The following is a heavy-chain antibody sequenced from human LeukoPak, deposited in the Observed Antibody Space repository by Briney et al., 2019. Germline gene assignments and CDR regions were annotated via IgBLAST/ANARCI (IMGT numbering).Heavy chain of an antibody. CDR1: GFTFSSYA. V-gene: IGHV3-23*01. J-gene: IGHJ4*02. Sequence: GGSLRLSCAASGFTFSSYAMSWVRQAPGKGLEWVSAITGSGGSTYYADSVKGRFTISRDNSKNTLYLQMNSLRAEDTAVYYCAKDLWGGYDLKRDWGQGTLVTVSS. D-gene: IGHD5-12*01. CDR3: AKDLWGGYDLKRD. CDR2: ITGSGGST.